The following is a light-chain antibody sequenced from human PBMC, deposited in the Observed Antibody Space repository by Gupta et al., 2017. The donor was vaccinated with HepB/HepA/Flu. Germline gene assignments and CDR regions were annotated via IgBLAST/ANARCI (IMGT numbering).Light chain of an antibody. CDR1: QSISNW. Sequence: IQMTQCPSTLSASVGDRDTITCRATQSISNWLAWYQQKPGKAPKVLIYKASNLESGVPSRFSGSGSGTEFTLTISSLQPDDFATYYCQQYSNYSWTFGQGTKVEI. CDR2: KAS. J-gene: IGKJ1*01. CDR3: QQYSNYSWT. V-gene: IGKV1-5*03.